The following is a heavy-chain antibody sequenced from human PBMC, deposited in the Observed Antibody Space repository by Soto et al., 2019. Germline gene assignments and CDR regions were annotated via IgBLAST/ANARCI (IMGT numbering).Heavy chain of an antibody. CDR3: ARDRPFPSGSYLDPTQYYHGKDV. Sequence: PCETLSLTWAISGDSVSSHSPAWNCIRQSPSRALESLGRTYYRSKWYNDYAVSLKSRININPDTSKNQFSLQLNSSTPEETAVYYCARDRPFPSGSYLDPTQYYHGKDVWAQGTMVTASS. V-gene: IGHV6-1*01. CDR2: TYYRSKWYN. D-gene: IGHD3-10*01. CDR1: GDSVSSHSPA. J-gene: IGHJ6*02.